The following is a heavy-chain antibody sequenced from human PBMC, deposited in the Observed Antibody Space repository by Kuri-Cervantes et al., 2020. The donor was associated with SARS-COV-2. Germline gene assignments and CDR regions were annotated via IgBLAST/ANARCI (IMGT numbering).Heavy chain of an antibody. V-gene: IGHV3-21*04. CDR3: AKDRRRIGVAVDWGSFDC. J-gene: IGHJ4*02. CDR2: ISSSSYI. CDR1: GFTFSSYS. D-gene: IGHD6-19*01. Sequence: GGSLRLSCAASGFTFSSYSMNWVRQAPGKGLEWVSSISSSSYIYYADSVKGRFTISRDNAKNSLYLQMNSLGAEDTAVYFCAKDRRRIGVAVDWGSFDCWGQGSLVTVSS.